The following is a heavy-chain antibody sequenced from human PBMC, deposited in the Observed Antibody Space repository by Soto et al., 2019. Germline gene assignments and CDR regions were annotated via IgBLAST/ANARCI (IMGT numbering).Heavy chain of an antibody. CDR3: AIVVVVVAVPRWFDP. CDR1: GFTFSSYA. J-gene: IGHJ5*02. Sequence: EVQLLESGGGLVQPGGSLRLSCAASGFTFSSYAMSWVSQAPGKGLEWVSAISGSGGSTYYADSVKGRFTISRDNSKNTLYLQMNSLRAEDTAVYYCAIVVVVVAVPRWFDPWGQGTLVTVSS. CDR2: ISGSGGST. D-gene: IGHD2-15*01. V-gene: IGHV3-23*01.